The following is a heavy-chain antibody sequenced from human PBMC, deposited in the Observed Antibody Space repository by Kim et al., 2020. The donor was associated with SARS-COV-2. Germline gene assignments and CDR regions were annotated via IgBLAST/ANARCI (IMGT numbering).Heavy chain of an antibody. J-gene: IGHJ4*02. Sequence: AASVKGRFTISRDNAKNTLYLQMNSLRAEDTAVYYCARVHCSGGGCYPDYWGQGTLVTVSS. V-gene: IGHV3-74*01. CDR3: ARVHCSGGGCYPDY. D-gene: IGHD2-15*01.